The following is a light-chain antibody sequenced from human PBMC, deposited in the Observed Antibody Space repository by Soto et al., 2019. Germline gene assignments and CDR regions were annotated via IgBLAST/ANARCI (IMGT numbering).Light chain of an antibody. J-gene: IGLJ1*01. CDR2: DVT. Sequence: QSALTQPASVSDSPGQSITISCTGTSSDVGGSNHVSWYQQHPGKAPKLMIYDVTNRPSGVSHRFSGSKSGSTASLIISGLQAEDEADSYCVSFTSSTTYVFGTRSKVTAL. CDR3: VSFTSSTTYV. CDR1: SSDVGGSNH. V-gene: IGLV2-14*01.